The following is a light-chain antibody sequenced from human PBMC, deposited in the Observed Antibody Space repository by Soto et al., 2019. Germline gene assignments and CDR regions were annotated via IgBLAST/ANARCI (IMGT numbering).Light chain of an antibody. CDR2: DAS. J-gene: IGKJ4*01. CDR3: QQSYSTPGALT. CDR1: QDINIY. Sequence: DIQMTQSPSSLFASVGDRVTITCQATQDINIYLNWYQQKPGKAPNLLIYDASNLEIGVPSRFSGSGSGTDFTLTISSLQPEDFATYYCQQSYSTPGALTFGGGTKVDIK. V-gene: IGKV1-39*01.